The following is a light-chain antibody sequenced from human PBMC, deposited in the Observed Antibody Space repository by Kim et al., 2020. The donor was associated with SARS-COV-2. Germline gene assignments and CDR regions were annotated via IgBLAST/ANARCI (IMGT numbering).Light chain of an antibody. J-gene: IGLJ1*01. CDR3: QVWDASSVHVV. CDR1: NIGTKS. V-gene: IGLV3-21*04. Sequence: SYELTQPPSVSVAPGRTARITCGGHNIGTKSVHWYQQRPDQAPVLVIYYNTDRPSGIPERFSGSNSGYTATLTISGVEVGDEADYYCQVWDASSVHVVFG. CDR2: YNT.